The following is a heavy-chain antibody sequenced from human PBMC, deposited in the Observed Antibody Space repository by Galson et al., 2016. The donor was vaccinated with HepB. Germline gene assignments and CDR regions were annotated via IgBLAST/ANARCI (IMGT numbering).Heavy chain of an antibody. CDR1: GGSIRSSTYY. Sequence: SETLSLTCNVSGGSIRSSTYYWGWIRQPPGKGLEWIGSFYYSVSTNYNPSLKSRVTISVDTSKNQFSLKLSSVTAADTAVYYCARLRYGDYDLMNYYYYMDVWGKGTTVTVSS. CDR3: ARLRYGDYDLMNYYYYMDV. CDR2: FYYSVST. J-gene: IGHJ6*03. V-gene: IGHV4-39*01. D-gene: IGHD4-17*01.